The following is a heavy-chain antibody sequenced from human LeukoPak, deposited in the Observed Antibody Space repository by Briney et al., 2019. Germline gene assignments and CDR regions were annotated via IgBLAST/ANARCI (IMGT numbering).Heavy chain of an antibody. V-gene: IGHV1-18*01. CDR1: GYTFTSYG. Sequence: ASVKVSCKASGYTFTSYGISWVRQAPGQGLEWMGWISGYNGNTNYAQKLQGRVTMTTDTSTSTAYMELRSLRSDDTAVYYCARGFPNRYYYDSSGYYGYYFDYWGQGTLVTVSS. D-gene: IGHD3-22*01. J-gene: IGHJ4*02. CDR2: ISGYNGNT. CDR3: ARGFPNRYYYDSSGYYGYYFDY.